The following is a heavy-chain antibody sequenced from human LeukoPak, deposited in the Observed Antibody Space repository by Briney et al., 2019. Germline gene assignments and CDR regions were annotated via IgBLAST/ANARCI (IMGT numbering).Heavy chain of an antibody. Sequence: PGGSLRLSCVASGFPFSSYWMSWVRQAPGKGLEWVANIKQDGSEKYYVDSVKGRFTISRDNAKNSLYLQMNSLRAEDTAVYYCAREFDSSGYYYDYWGQGTLVTVSS. D-gene: IGHD3-22*01. CDR3: AREFDSSGYYYDY. CDR1: GFPFSSYW. J-gene: IGHJ4*02. CDR2: IKQDGSEK. V-gene: IGHV3-7*01.